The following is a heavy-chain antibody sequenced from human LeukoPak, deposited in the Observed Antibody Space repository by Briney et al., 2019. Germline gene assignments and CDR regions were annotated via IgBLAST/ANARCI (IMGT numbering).Heavy chain of an antibody. V-gene: IGHV4-34*01. CDR3: ARSVVPAALNWFDP. J-gene: IGHJ5*02. D-gene: IGHD2-2*01. CDR1: GGSFSGYY. Sequence: SETLSLTCAVHGGSFSGYYWSWIRQPPGKGLEWIGEINHSGSTNYNPSLKSRVTISVDTSKNQFSLKLSSVTAADTAVYYRARSVVPAALNWFDPWGQGTLVTVSS. CDR2: INHSGST.